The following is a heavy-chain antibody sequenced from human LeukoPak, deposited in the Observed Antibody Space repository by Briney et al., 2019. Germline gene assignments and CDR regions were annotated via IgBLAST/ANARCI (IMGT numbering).Heavy chain of an antibody. CDR1: GGSFSGYY. V-gene: IGHV4-34*01. CDR2: INHSGST. Sequence: TPSETLSFTCAVYGGSFSGYYWSWIRQPPGKGLEWIGEINHSGSTNYNPSLKSRVTISVDTSKNQFSLKLSSVTAADTAVYYCARGKFIAVADNYYYYGMDVWGQGTTVTVSS. J-gene: IGHJ6*02. D-gene: IGHD6-19*01. CDR3: ARGKFIAVADNYYYYGMDV.